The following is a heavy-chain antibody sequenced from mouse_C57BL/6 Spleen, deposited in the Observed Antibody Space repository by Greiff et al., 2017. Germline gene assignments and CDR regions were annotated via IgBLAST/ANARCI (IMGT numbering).Heavy chain of an antibody. J-gene: IGHJ2*01. D-gene: IGHD1-1*01. CDR2: IDHSDSYT. V-gene: IGHV1-69*01. CDR1: GSTFTSYW. Sequence: QVQLQQPGAELVLPGASVKLSCKASGSTFTSYWMHWVQQRPGQGLEWIGEIDHSDSYTNYNQKFKGKSTLTVDKSSSTAYMQLSSLTSEDSAVYYCARSDYYGSRGYFDYWGQGTTLTVSS. CDR3: ARSDYYGSRGYFDY.